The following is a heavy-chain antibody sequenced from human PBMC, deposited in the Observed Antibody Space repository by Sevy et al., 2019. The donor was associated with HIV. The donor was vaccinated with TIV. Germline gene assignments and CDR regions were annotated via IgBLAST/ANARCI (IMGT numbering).Heavy chain of an antibody. CDR1: GYSFTSYW. V-gene: IGHV5-51*01. D-gene: IGHD3-3*01. CDR3: ARPTFDFWSGYETLDY. Sequence: GESLKISCKGSGYSFTSYWIGWVRQMPGKGLEWMGIIYPGDSDTRYSPSFQGQVTISAEKSISTAYLQWSSLKASDTAMYYCARPTFDFWSGYETLDYWGQGTRVTVSS. CDR2: IYPGDSDT. J-gene: IGHJ4*02.